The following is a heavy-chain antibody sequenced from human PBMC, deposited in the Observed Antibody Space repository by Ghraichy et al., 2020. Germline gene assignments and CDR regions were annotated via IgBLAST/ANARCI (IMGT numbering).Heavy chain of an antibody. CDR3: ITSSTTVVITN. CDR1: GFTFSNAW. V-gene: IGHV3-15*01. Sequence: GESLNISCAASGFTFSNAWMSWVRQAPGKGLEWIGRIKSKTDGGTTDYAAPVKGRFTISRDDSKNTLYLQMNSLKTEDTAVYYCITSSTTVVITNGGQGTLVTVSS. CDR2: IKSKTDGGTT. J-gene: IGHJ4*02. D-gene: IGHD3-22*01.